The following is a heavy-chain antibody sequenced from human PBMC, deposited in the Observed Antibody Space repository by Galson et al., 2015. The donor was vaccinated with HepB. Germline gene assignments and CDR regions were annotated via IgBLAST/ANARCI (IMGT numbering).Heavy chain of an antibody. Sequence: PVQFSCKASGYTFTSYAISWVRQAPGQGLEWMGWISAYNGNTNYAQKLQGRVTMTTDTSTSTAYMELRSLRSDDTAVYYCARDRSGSDYYYYYGMDVWGQGTTVTVSS. CDR1: GYTFTSYA. CDR3: ARDRSGSDYYYYYGMDV. J-gene: IGHJ6*02. D-gene: IGHD1-26*01. CDR2: ISAYNGNT. V-gene: IGHV1-18*04.